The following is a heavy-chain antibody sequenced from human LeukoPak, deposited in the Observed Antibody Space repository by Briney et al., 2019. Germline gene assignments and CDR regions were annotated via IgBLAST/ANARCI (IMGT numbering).Heavy chain of an antibody. CDR2: IYPDDSDT. CDR1: GYSFTSYW. J-gene: IGHJ3*02. D-gene: IGHD2-21*02. V-gene: IGHV5-51*01. CDR3: ARWVTADRGKKDAFDI. Sequence: GESLKISCKGSGYSFTSYWIGWVRQMPGKGLEWMGIIYPDDSDTRYSPSFEGQVTISADKSISTAYLQWSSLKASDTAIYYCARWVTADRGKKDAFDIWGQGTMVTVSS.